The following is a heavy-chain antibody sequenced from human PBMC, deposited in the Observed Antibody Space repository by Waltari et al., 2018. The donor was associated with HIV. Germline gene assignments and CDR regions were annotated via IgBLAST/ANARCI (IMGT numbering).Heavy chain of an antibody. D-gene: IGHD3-16*01. J-gene: IGHJ5*02. CDR2: IYWNDDK. V-gene: IGHV2-5*01. CDR1: GFSLSTSGVG. Sequence: QITLKESGPTLVNPTQTLTLTCTFSGFSLSTSGVGVGWIRQPPGKALEWLALIYWNDDKRYSPSRESRLTITKDASKNPVVLTMTSVDPVDTATYYCAHRPLGSTAFDPWGQGTLVTVSS. CDR3: AHRPLGSTAFDP.